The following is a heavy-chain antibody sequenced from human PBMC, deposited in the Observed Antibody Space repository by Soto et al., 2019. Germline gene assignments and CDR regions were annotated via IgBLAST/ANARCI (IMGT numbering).Heavy chain of an antibody. V-gene: IGHV4-39*01. CDR2: IYYSGST. CDR3: ARRRPNYFDY. J-gene: IGHJ4*02. Sequence: QLQLQESGPGLVKPSETLSLTCTVSGGSISSSSYYWGWIRQPPGKGLEWIGSIYYSGSTYYNPSLXSRVPIXXDTSKNQFSLKLSSVTAADTAVYYCARRRPNYFDYWGQGTLVTVSS. CDR1: GGSISSSSYY.